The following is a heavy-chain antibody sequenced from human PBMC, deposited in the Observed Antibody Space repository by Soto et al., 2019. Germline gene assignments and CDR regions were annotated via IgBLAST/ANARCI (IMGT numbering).Heavy chain of an antibody. D-gene: IGHD4-17*01. CDR1: GFSLSARGMG. J-gene: IGHJ2*01. CDR3: AHRPTMDYGLHL. CDR2: IYWDADK. V-gene: IGHV2-5*02. Sequence: SGATLVNPTQTLTLTCTFSGFSLSARGMGVGWIRQSPGKALEWLALIYWDADKWYSPSLKSRLTITKDTSKNQVVLTMTNMDPVDTATYYCAHRPTMDYGLHLWGRGTLVTVSS.